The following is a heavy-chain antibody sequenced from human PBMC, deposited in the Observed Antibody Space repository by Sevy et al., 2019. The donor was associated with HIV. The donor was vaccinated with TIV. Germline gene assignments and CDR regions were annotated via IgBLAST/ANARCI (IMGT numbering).Heavy chain of an antibody. Sequence: GGSLRLSCAASGFTFSSYGMHWVRQAPGKGLEWVAVISYDGSNKYYADSVKGRFTISRDNSKNTLYLQMNSLRAEDTAVYYGSKSRPADYDILTGYLFRDTNNWFDPWGQGPLVTVSS. D-gene: IGHD3-9*01. V-gene: IGHV3-30*18. CDR2: ISYDGSNK. CDR1: GFTFSSYG. CDR3: SKSRPADYDILTGYLFRDTNNWFDP. J-gene: IGHJ5*02.